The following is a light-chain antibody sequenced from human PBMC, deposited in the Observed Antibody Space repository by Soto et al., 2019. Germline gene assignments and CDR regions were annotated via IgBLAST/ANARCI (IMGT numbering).Light chain of an antibody. J-gene: IGKJ1*01. Sequence: DIQMTQSPSTLSASLGERVTITCRASQSISSWLAWYQQKPGKAPKLLIYDASSMESGVPSRFSGSGSGTEFTLTISSLQPDDFATYYCQQYNSYSPWTFGQGTKVEIK. CDR2: DAS. V-gene: IGKV1-5*01. CDR1: QSISSW. CDR3: QQYNSYSPWT.